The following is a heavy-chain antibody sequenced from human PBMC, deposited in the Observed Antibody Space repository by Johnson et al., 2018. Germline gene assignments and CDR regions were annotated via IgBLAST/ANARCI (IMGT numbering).Heavy chain of an antibody. D-gene: IGHD3-9*01. V-gene: IGHV1-8*01. CDR2: MNPNSGNR. CDR1: GYTFTSYD. Sequence: QVQLVQSGAEVKKPGASVKVSCKASGYTFTSYDINWVRQATGQGLEWMGWMNPNSGNRAYAQKFQGRVTMTRDTATSTAYMELSNLRSEDTAVYYCAREVADILLRFDPWGRGTLVTVSS. J-gene: IGHJ5*02. CDR3: AREVADILLRFDP.